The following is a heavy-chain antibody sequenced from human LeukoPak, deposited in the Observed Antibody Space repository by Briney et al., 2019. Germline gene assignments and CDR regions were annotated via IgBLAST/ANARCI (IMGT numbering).Heavy chain of an antibody. CDR1: GGSISSGGYY. V-gene: IGHV4-31*03. D-gene: IGHD5-18*01. CDR2: IYYSGST. J-gene: IGHJ4*02. Sequence: SQTLSLTCTVSGGSISSGGYYWSWIRQHPGKGLEWIGYIYYSGSTYYNPSLKSRVTISVDTSKNQSSLKLSSVTAADTAVYYCARSWDTASRYFDYWGQGTLVTVSS. CDR3: ARSWDTASRYFDY.